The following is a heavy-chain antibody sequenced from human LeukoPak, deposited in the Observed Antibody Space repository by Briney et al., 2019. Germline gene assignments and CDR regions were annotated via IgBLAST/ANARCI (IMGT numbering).Heavy chain of an antibody. J-gene: IGHJ4*02. D-gene: IGHD5-24*01. CDR2: ISGSGDSP. Sequence: GGSLRLSCAASGFIFKNFAMSWIRQAPGKGLEWVSAISGSGDSPYYADSVRGRFSISGDNSRDILFLHMNSLRPEDTATYYCATERGDFFDSWGQGTLVTVSS. CDR3: ATERGDFFDS. CDR1: GFIFKNFA. V-gene: IGHV3-23*01.